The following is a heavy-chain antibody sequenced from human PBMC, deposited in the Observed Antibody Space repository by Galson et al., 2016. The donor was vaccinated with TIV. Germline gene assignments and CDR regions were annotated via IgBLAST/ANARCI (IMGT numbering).Heavy chain of an antibody. V-gene: IGHV3-49*04. J-gene: IGHJ4*02. Sequence: SLRLSCAGSGFMFGDYGMSWVRQAPGKGLEWVGLIRNKLYGGTTEYAASVKGRFTISRDDSKSIAYLQMDRLKTEDTAVYYCSRTHLMDVIIIPKYFDYWGQGTLLTVSS. CDR1: GFMFGDYG. CDR2: IRNKLYGGTT. CDR3: SRTHLMDVIIIPKYFDY. D-gene: IGHD3-10*01.